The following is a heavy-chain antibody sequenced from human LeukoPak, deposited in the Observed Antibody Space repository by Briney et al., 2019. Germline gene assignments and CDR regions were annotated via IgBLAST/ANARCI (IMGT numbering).Heavy chain of an antibody. CDR1: GYSFTSYW. Sequence: GESLQISCKGSGYSFTSYWIGWVRQMPGKGLEWMGIIYSPSFQGQVTISADKSISTAYLQWSSLKASDTAMYYCARAGELVLDYWGQGTLDTVSS. J-gene: IGHJ4*02. CDR2: IY. CDR3: ARAGELVLDY. D-gene: IGHD1-26*01. V-gene: IGHV5-51*01.